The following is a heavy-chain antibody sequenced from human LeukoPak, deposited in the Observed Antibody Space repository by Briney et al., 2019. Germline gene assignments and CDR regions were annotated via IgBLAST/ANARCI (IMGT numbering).Heavy chain of an antibody. CDR1: GFTFSSYG. Sequence: GGSLRLSCAASGFTFSSYGMHWVRQAPGKGLEWVAFIRYDGGNKYYADSVKGRFTISRDNSKNTLYLQMNSLRAEDTAVYYCAKDRVGEVDYWGQGTLVTVSS. D-gene: IGHD1-26*01. CDR3: AKDRVGEVDY. V-gene: IGHV3-30*02. CDR2: IRYDGGNK. J-gene: IGHJ4*02.